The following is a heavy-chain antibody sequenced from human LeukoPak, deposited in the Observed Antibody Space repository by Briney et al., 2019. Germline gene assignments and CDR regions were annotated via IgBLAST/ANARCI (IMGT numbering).Heavy chain of an antibody. Sequence: SVKVSCKASGGTFSSYTISWVRQAPGQGLEWMGRIIPILGIANHAQKFQGRVTITADKSTSTAYMELSSLRSEDTAVYYCARGYGATIYYFDYWGQGTLVTVSS. D-gene: IGHD4/OR15-4a*01. CDR2: IIPILGIA. CDR3: ARGYGATIYYFDY. V-gene: IGHV1-69*02. J-gene: IGHJ4*02. CDR1: GGTFSSYT.